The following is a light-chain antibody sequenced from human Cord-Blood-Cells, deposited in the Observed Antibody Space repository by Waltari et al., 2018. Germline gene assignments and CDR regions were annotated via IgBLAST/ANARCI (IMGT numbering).Light chain of an antibody. V-gene: IGKV1-5*03. CDR1: QSISSW. CDR2: KPS. J-gene: IGKJ2*01. CDR3: QQYNSYSFT. Sequence: DIQMTQSPSTLSASVGDIVTITCRARQSISSWLAWYQQKPGKAPKLLIYKPSSLESGVPSRFGCSVSGTDITLTISSLQPDEFATYYCQQYNSYSFTFGQGTKLEIK.